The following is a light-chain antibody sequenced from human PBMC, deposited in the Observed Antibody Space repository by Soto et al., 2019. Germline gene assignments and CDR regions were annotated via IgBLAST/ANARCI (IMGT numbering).Light chain of an antibody. Sequence: QSALTQPASVSGSPGQSITISCTGTSSDVGGYDHVSWYQQHPGKAPKLIIYDVSIRPSGVSNRFSGSKSGNTASLAVSGPQAEDEADYYCSSYTSKDTLVFGGGTKLTVL. CDR2: DVS. J-gene: IGLJ3*02. CDR1: SSDVGGYDH. CDR3: SSYTSKDTLV. V-gene: IGLV2-14*03.